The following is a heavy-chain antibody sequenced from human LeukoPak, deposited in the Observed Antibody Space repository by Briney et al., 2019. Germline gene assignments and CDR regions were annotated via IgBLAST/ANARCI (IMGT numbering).Heavy chain of an antibody. V-gene: IGHV3-53*01. D-gene: IGHD3-22*01. CDR3: ARPYDSSGYPYGMDV. J-gene: IGHJ6*02. Sequence: GGSLRLSCAASGFTVSNNYMSWVRQAPGKGLEWVSVIYSGGSTYYADSVKGRFTISRDNSKNTLYLQMNSLRAEDTAVYYCARPYDSSGYPYGMDVWGQGTTVTVSS. CDR1: GFTVSNNY. CDR2: IYSGGST.